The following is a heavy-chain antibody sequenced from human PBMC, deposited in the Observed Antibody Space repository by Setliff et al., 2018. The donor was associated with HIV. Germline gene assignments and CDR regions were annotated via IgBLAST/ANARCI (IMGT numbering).Heavy chain of an antibody. CDR3: ARALGRYCSGDICYSYDGY. Sequence: ASVKVSCKASGFSLTSYYMHWVRQAPGQGLEWMGWISPNNGDTNYEQKFQGRVILTRDTSLTKVSMELTSLTPDDTAVYFCARALGRYCSGDICYSYDGYWGQGTLVTVSS. V-gene: IGHV1-2*02. CDR1: GFSLTSYY. D-gene: IGHD2-15*01. CDR2: ISPNNGDT. J-gene: IGHJ4*02.